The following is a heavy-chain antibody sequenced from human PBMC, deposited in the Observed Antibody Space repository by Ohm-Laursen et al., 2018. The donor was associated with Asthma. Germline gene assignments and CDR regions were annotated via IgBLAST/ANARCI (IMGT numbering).Heavy chain of an antibody. CDR1: GFTFSSYG. CDR3: ASSQDTAMVPDDY. J-gene: IGHJ4*02. CDR2: ISYDGSNK. V-gene: IGHV3-30*03. Sequence: SLRLSCAASGFTFSSYGMHWVRQAPGKGLEWVAVISYDGSNKYYADSVKGRFTISRGNSKNTLYLQMNSLRAEDTAVYYCASSQDTAMVPDDYWGQGTLVTVSS. D-gene: IGHD5-18*01.